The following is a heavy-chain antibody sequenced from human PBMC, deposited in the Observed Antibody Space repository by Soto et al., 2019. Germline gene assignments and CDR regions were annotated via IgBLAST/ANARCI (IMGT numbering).Heavy chain of an antibody. V-gene: IGHV3-30*03. CDR2: ISYDGSNK. J-gene: IGHJ1*01. CDR1: GFTFSSYG. D-gene: IGHD6-19*01. CDR3: ARSETWLVLSEGYFQH. Sequence: GGSLRLSCAASGFTFSSYGMHWVRQAPGKGLEWVAVISYDGSNKYYADSVKGRFTISRDNSKNTLYLQMNSLRAEDTAVYYCARSETWLVLSEGYFQHWGQGTLVTVSS.